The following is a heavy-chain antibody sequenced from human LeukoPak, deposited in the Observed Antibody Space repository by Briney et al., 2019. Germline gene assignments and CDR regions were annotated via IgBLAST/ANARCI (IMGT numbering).Heavy chain of an antibody. CDR1: GFTFSSYG. Sequence: GGPLRLSFGAPGFTFSSYGMHWVRKAPGKGLEGVAVISYDGSNKYYADSVKGRFTISRDNSKNTLYLQMNSMRAEETAVYYCAKDRMVRGVTDPAYWGRGTLVTVSS. CDR2: ISYDGSNK. D-gene: IGHD3-10*01. V-gene: IGHV3-30*18. J-gene: IGHJ4*02. CDR3: AKDRMVRGVTDPAY.